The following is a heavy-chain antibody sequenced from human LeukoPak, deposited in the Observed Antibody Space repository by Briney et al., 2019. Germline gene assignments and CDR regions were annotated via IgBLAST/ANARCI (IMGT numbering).Heavy chain of an antibody. D-gene: IGHD6-19*01. CDR1: GYTFTSYG. Sequence: VASVKVSCKASGYTFTSYGISWVRQAPGQGLEWMGWISAYNGNTDYAQKLQGRVTMTTDTSTSTAYMELRSLRSEDTAVYYCARDQNSGCPPAYWGQGTLVIVSS. J-gene: IGHJ4*02. V-gene: IGHV1-18*01. CDR2: ISAYNGNT. CDR3: ARDQNSGCPPAY.